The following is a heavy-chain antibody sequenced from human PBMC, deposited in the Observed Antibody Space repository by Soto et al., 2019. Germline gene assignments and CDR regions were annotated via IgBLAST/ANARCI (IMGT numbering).Heavy chain of an antibody. CDR2: ISHDESNR. J-gene: IGHJ6*02. CDR1: GFTFSGYA. V-gene: IGHV3-30-3*01. D-gene: IGHD2-15*01. Sequence: QVQLVESGGGVVQPGRSLRLSCAASGFTFSGYAMHWVRQAPGKGLEWVAFISHDESNRLYADSVKGRFSISRDNSKNMLYLQMNSLGPEDTAVYYCPRVGLSNRWTEALDVWGHGTTVTVSS. CDR3: PRVGLSNRWTEALDV.